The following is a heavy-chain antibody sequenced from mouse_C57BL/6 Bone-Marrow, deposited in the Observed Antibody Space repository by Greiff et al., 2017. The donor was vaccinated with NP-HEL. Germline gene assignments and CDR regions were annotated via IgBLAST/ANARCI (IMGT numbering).Heavy chain of an antibody. V-gene: IGHV5-12*01. Sequence: DVHLVESGGGLVQPGGSLKLSCAASGFTFSDYYMYWVRQTPEKRLEWVAYISNGGGSTYYPATVKGRFTISRDNAKNTLYLQMSRLKSEDTAMYYCARPLITTVVATGYAMDYWGQGTSVTVSS. CDR1: GFTFSDYY. CDR2: ISNGGGST. CDR3: ARPLITTVVATGYAMDY. J-gene: IGHJ4*01. D-gene: IGHD1-1*01.